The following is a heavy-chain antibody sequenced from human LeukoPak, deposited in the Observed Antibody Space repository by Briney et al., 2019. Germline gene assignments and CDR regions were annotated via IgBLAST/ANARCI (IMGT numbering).Heavy chain of an antibody. J-gene: IGHJ4*02. Sequence: QPGRSLRLSCVVSGFTFSNYGMHWVRQAPGKGLEWVAVIWYDGSNKYYADSVKGRFTISRDDSKNTLYLQMNSLRAEDTAVYYCARDNWADYYDSSGYIDWGQGTLVTVSS. D-gene: IGHD3-22*01. CDR1: GFTFSNYG. CDR3: ARDNWADYYDSSGYID. CDR2: IWYDGSNK. V-gene: IGHV3-33*01.